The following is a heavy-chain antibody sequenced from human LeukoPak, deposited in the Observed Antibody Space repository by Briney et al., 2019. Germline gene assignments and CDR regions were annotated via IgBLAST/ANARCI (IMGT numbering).Heavy chain of an antibody. D-gene: IGHD6-6*01. Sequence: GGSLRLSCAASGFTFSSYAMNWVRQAPGKGLEWVSGINGGGDITYYADSVKGRFTISRDNSKNTLYLQMNSLRAEDTAVYYCAKAHSSIAAYNYFDYWGQGTLVTVSS. CDR3: AKAHSSIAAYNYFDY. CDR2: INGGGDIT. V-gene: IGHV3-23*01. J-gene: IGHJ4*02. CDR1: GFTFSSYA.